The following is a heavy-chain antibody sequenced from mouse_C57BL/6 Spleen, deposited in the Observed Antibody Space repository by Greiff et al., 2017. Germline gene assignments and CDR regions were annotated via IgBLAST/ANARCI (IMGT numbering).Heavy chain of an antibody. CDR1: GFTFSSYA. J-gene: IGHJ4*01. Sequence: EVKLVESGEGLVKPGGSLKLSCAASGFTFSSYAMSWVRQTPEKRLEWVAYISSGGDYIYYADTVKGRFTISRDNARNTRYLQMSSLKSEDTAMYYCTRGDPFYGSSPYYAMDYWGQGTSVTVSS. V-gene: IGHV5-9-1*02. CDR3: TRGDPFYGSSPYYAMDY. D-gene: IGHD1-1*01. CDR2: ISSGGDYI.